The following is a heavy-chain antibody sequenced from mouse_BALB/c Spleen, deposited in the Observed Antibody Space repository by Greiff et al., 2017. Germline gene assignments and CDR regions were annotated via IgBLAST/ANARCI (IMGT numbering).Heavy chain of an antibody. D-gene: IGHD2-3*01. J-gene: IGHJ4*01. CDR1: GFTFSSFG. V-gene: IGHV5-17*02. CDR3: AGEGDGAMDY. Sequence: EVMLVESGGGLVQPGGSRKLSCAASGFTFSSFGMYWVRQAPEKGLEWVAYISSGSSTIYYADTVKGRFTISRDNARNILYLPMSSLRSEDTAMYYCAGEGDGAMDYWGQGTSVTVSS. CDR2: ISSGSSTI.